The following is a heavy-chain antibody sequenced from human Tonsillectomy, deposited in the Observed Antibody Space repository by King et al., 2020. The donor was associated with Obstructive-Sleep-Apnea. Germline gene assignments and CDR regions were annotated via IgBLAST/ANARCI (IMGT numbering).Heavy chain of an antibody. J-gene: IGHJ3*01. CDR2: IYLNDDK. CDR1: G. V-gene: IGHV2-5*01. Sequence: GVGWIRQPPGKALEWLSLIYLNDDKRYSPSLKSRLTITKDTSKNQVVLTMTNMDAVDTATYYGAHRPPWGELRHAFDFWGQGTMVSVFS. CDR3: AHRPPWGELRHAFDF. D-gene: IGHD2-15*01.